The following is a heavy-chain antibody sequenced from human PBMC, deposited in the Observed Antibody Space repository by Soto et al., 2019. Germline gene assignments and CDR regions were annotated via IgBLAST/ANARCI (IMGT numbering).Heavy chain of an antibody. CDR2: FIPMFNRP. V-gene: IGHV1-69*01. Sequence: QVQLVKSGAEVKKPGSSVKVSCKASGGTFSSYAISLVRQAPGQGLEWMGGFIPMFNRPHSARKFQGRVTITADESTSTAYMDLSSLRYEDTAVYYCARGQFHHVSNYYYALDVWGQGTKVTVSS. CDR1: GGTFSSYA. CDR3: ARGQFHHVSNYYYALDV. J-gene: IGHJ6*02.